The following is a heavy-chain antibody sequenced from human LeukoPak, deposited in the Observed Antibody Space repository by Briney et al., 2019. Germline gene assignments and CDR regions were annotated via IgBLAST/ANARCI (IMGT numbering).Heavy chain of an antibody. CDR2: IYYTGST. D-gene: IGHD3-22*01. V-gene: IGHV4-39*07. CDR1: GGSISSSSYY. CDR3: ASYYYDSSGYPDY. J-gene: IGHJ4*02. Sequence: SETLSLTCTVSGGSISSSSYYWGWIRQPPGKGLEWIGSIYYTGSTYYNPSLKSRVTISVDTSKNQFSLKLSSVTAADTAVYYCASYYYDSSGYPDYWGQGTLVTVSS.